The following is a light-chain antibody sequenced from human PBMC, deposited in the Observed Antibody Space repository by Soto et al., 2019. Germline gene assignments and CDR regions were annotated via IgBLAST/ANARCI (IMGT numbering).Light chain of an antibody. CDR3: SSYAGSANYV. J-gene: IGLJ1*01. Sequence: QSVLTQPASGSGSPGQSITISCAGTSSDVGSFNLVSWYQQHPGKAPKLVIYEGTQRPSGVSNRFSASKSGNTASLTISGLQAEDEADYYCSSYAGSANYVFGTGTKVTVL. V-gene: IGLV2-23*01. CDR2: EGT. CDR1: SSDVGSFNL.